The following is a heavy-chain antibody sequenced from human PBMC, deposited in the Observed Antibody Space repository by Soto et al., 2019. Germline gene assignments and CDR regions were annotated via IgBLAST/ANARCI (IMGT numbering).Heavy chain of an antibody. CDR2: INHSGST. CDR3: ARVAATRFDWFDP. CDR1: GGSFSGYY. J-gene: IGHJ5*02. Sequence: SETLSLTCAVYGGSFSGYYWSWIRQPPGKGLEWIGKINHSGSTNYNPSLKSRVTISVDTSKNQFSLKLSSVTAADTAVYYCARVAATRFDWFDPWGQGTLVTVSS. D-gene: IGHD2-15*01. V-gene: IGHV4-34*01.